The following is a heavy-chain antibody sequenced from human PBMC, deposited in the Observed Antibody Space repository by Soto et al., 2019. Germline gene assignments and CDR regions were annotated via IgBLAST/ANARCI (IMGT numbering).Heavy chain of an antibody. Sequence: QVQLVQSGAEVKKAGSSVKVSCKASGGTFSSYPISWVRQAPGQGLEWMGRIIPILGIANYAQKFQGRVTITADKPTSTAYTELSSLRSENTAVYYCARNDEKGAAMAPAANNYYYYYYLDVWGKGTTVTVSS. J-gene: IGHJ6*03. CDR2: IIPILGIA. D-gene: IGHD5-18*01. V-gene: IGHV1-69*02. CDR1: GGTFSSYP. CDR3: ARNDEKGAAMAPAANNYYYYYYLDV.